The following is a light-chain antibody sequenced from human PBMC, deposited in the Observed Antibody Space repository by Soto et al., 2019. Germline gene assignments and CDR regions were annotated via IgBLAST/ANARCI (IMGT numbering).Light chain of an antibody. Sequence: DIVMTQSPDSLAVSLGERATINCKSSQSVLYSSNNKNYLAWYQQQTRQPPKLLIYWAATRESVVPDRFSGSGSGTEFTLTISSLQAEDVAVYYCEQYYSTPPLTFGGGTKVEIK. V-gene: IGKV4-1*01. CDR3: EQYYSTPPLT. CDR2: WAA. J-gene: IGKJ4*01. CDR1: QSVLYSSNNKNY.